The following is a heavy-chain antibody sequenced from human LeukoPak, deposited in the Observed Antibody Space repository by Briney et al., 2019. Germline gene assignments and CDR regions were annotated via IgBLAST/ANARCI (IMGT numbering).Heavy chain of an antibody. V-gene: IGHV4-39*07. D-gene: IGHD2-8*01. Sequence: SETLSLTRTVSGGSISSSSYYWGWIRQPPGKGLEWIGSIYYSGGTYYNPSLKSRVTISVDTSKNQFSLKLSSVTAADTAVYYCARDVSRGWFDPWGQGTLVTVSS. CDR3: ARDVSRGWFDP. J-gene: IGHJ5*02. CDR2: IYYSGGT. CDR1: GGSISSSSYY.